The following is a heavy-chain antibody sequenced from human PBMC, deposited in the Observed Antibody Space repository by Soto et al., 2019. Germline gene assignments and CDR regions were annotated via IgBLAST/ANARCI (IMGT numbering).Heavy chain of an antibody. D-gene: IGHD6-13*01. CDR1: GGSISSSSYY. V-gene: IGHV4-39*01. J-gene: IGHJ4*02. CDR3: ARPAAGIPYFDY. Sequence: PSETLSLTCTVSGGSISSSSYYWRWIRQPPGKGLEWIGSIYYSGSTYYNPSLKSRVTISVDTSKNQFSLKLSSVTAADTAVYYCARPAAGIPYFDYWGQGTLVTVSS. CDR2: IYYSGST.